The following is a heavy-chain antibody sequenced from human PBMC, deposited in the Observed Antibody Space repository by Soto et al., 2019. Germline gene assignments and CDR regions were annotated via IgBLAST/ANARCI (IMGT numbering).Heavy chain of an antibody. CDR3: AREVPKSGLLAH. CDR1: GYTFTNYA. CDR2: ISVYNGNI. V-gene: IGHV1-18*01. J-gene: IGHJ4*02. D-gene: IGHD3-22*01. Sequence: QVQLVQSGAELKKPGASVRVSCKASGYTFTNYAFTWVRQAPGQGLEWMGWISVYNGNIKYSQKFQDRVTMTTETSTTTAYMELRSLSSDATAVYYSAREVPKSGLLAHWGQGTLVTVSS.